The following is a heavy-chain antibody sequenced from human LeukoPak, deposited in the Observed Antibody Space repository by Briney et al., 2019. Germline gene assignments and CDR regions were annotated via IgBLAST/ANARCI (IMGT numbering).Heavy chain of an antibody. Sequence: ASVKVSCKASGYTFTGYYMHWVRQAPGQGLEWMGWINPNSGGTNYAQKFQGRVTMTRDTSISTAYMELSRLRSDDTAVYYCARDSDTYCGGDCYSFSWDYRGQGTLVTVSS. CDR1: GYTFTGYY. V-gene: IGHV1-2*02. CDR2: INPNSGGT. J-gene: IGHJ4*02. CDR3: ARDSDTYCGGDCYSFSWDY. D-gene: IGHD2-21*02.